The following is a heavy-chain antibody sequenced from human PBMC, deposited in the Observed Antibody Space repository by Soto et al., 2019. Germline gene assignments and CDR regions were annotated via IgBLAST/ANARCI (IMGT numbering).Heavy chain of an antibody. CDR3: AREGRGYYGWGIYYTLDY. Sequence: SETLSLTCTVSGGSISSGGYYWSWIRQHPGKGLEWIGYIYYSGSTYYNPSLKSRVTISVDTSKNQFSLKLSSVTAADTAVYYFAREGRGYYGWGIYYTLDYWGQGTLVPVSS. J-gene: IGHJ4*02. CDR2: IYYSGST. V-gene: IGHV4-31*03. CDR1: GGSISSGGYY. D-gene: IGHD3-10*01.